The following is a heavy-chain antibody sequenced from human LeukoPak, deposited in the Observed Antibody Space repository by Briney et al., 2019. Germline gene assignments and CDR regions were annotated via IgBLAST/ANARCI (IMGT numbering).Heavy chain of an antibody. J-gene: IGHJ4*02. V-gene: IGHV3-48*01. CDR3: AKGYCSSTSCYGTLFDY. Sequence: GGSLRLSCAASGFTFSSYSMNWVRQAPGKGLEWVSYISSSSSTMYYADSVKGRFTISRDNAKNSLYLQMNSLRAEDTAVYYCAKGYCSSTSCYGTLFDYWGQGTLVTVSS. CDR1: GFTFSSYS. CDR2: ISSSSSTM. D-gene: IGHD2-2*01.